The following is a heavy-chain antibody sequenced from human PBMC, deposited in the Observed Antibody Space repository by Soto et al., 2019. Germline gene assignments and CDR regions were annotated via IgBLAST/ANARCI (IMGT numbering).Heavy chain of an antibody. V-gene: IGHV3-7*04. CDR2: IKQDGSEK. J-gene: IGHJ6*02. Sequence: GGSLRLSCAASGVTFSSYWMSWVSQAPGKGLEWVANIKQDGSEKYYADSVKGRFTISRDNSKNTLYLQMNSLRAEDTAVYYCARFYSNYGDYYHYGMDVWGQGTTVTVSS. CDR1: GVTFSSYW. CDR3: ARFYSNYGDYYHYGMDV. D-gene: IGHD4-4*01.